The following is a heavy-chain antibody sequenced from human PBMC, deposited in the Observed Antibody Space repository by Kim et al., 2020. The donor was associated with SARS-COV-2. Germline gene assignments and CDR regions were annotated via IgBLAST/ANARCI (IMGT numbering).Heavy chain of an antibody. Sequence: SETLSLTCAVYGGSFSGYYWSWIRQPPGKGLEWIGEINHSGSTNYNPSLKSRVTISVDTSKNQFSLKLSSVTAADTAVYYCARGRRLITMIVVVHASLGWFDPWGQGTLVTVSS. V-gene: IGHV4-34*01. CDR1: GGSFSGYY. J-gene: IGHJ5*02. CDR2: INHSGST. D-gene: IGHD3-22*01. CDR3: ARGRRLITMIVVVHASLGWFDP.